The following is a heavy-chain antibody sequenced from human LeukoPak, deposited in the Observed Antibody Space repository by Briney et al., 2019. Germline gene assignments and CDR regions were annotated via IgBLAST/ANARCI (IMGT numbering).Heavy chain of an antibody. Sequence: SETLSLTCTISGASISSSSWSWIRQPPGKGLEWIGYIYYSGSTNYNPSLKSRVTISVDTSKNQFSLKLSSVTAADTAVYYCARDTLESYGSGSYRWFDPWGQGTLATVSS. CDR2: IYYSGST. CDR1: GASISSSS. D-gene: IGHD3-10*01. J-gene: IGHJ5*02. V-gene: IGHV4-59*01. CDR3: ARDTLESYGSGSYRWFDP.